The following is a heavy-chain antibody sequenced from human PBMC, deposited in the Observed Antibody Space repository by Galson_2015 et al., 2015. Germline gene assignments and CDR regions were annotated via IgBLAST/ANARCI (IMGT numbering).Heavy chain of an antibody. CDR1: GFTFSSYG. V-gene: IGHV3-30*18. CDR3: AKPGWGALYNFDD. D-gene: IGHD7-27*01. CDR2: ISYDGSNK. Sequence: SLRLSCAASGFTFSSYGMHWVRQAPGKGLEWVAVISYDGSNKYYADSVKGRFTISRDNSKNTLYLQMNSLRAEDTAMYYCAKPGWGALYNFDDWGQGTLVTVSS. J-gene: IGHJ4*02.